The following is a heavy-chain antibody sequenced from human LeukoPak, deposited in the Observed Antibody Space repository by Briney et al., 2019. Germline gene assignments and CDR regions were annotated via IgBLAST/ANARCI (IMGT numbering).Heavy chain of an antibody. D-gene: IGHD2-2*01. CDR2: INHSGST. Sequence: SETLSLTCAVYGGSFSGYYWSWIRQPPGKGLEWIGEINHSGSTNYNPSLKSRVTISVDTSKNQFSLKLSSVTAADTAMYYCARAGRVPAARRGFDPWGQGTLVTVSS. V-gene: IGHV4-34*01. CDR1: GGSFSGYY. CDR3: ARAGRVPAARRGFDP. J-gene: IGHJ5*02.